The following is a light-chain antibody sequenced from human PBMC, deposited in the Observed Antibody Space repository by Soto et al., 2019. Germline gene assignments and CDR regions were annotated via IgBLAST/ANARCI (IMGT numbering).Light chain of an antibody. Sequence: DIQMTQSPSTLSASVGDRVTITCRASQSIDMWLAWYQQKPGKAPRLLIYKASSLERGVPSRFSGSGSGTEFTLTITSLQPNDFATYYCQQYSLYEWTFGQGTKVEIK. V-gene: IGKV1-5*03. CDR2: KAS. J-gene: IGKJ1*01. CDR3: QQYSLYEWT. CDR1: QSIDMW.